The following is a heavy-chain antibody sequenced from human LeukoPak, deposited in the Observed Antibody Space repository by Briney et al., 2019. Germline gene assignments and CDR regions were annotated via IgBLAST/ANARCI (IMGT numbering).Heavy chain of an antibody. CDR2: VYHSGST. CDR3: ARDRGYCDGGSCYSFDF. Sequence: PSGTLSLTCGVSGGSIYTSNWWTWVRQPPGKGLEWIGEVYHSGSTRYSPSLKCRVTILVDKSKNQFFLRLNSVTAADTAVYYCARDRGYCDGGSCYSFDFWGQGTLVTVSS. D-gene: IGHD2-15*01. J-gene: IGHJ4*02. V-gene: IGHV4-4*02. CDR1: GGSIYTSNW.